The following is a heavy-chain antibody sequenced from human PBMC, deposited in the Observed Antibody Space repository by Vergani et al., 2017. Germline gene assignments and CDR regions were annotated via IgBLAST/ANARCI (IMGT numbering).Heavy chain of an antibody. CDR1: GGSIRTYY. D-gene: IGHD6-6*01. V-gene: IGHV4-59*01. Sequence: QVQLQESGPGLVKPSETLSLTCTVSGGSIRTYYCSWIRQSPGKGLEWIGYIYYSGSTNYNPSLKSRVSMSVDTSENRFSLKLSSVTAADTAVYYCARSIAADQFDYWGQGTLVTVSS. J-gene: IGHJ4*02. CDR3: ARSIAADQFDY. CDR2: IYYSGST.